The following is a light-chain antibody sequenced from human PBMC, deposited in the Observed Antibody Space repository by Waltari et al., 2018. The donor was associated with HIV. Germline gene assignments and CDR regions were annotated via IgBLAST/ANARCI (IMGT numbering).Light chain of an antibody. CDR3: GTWDSSLSVWV. CDR1: SSNIGNNF. V-gene: IGLV1-51*01. CDR2: DKQ. J-gene: IGLJ3*02. Sequence: QSVLTQPPSVSAAPGQKVTISCAGSSSNIGNNFVSWYQQLPGTAPKLLIYDKQKRPSGIPDRFSCPKSGTSATLGITGLQTGDEADYYCGTWDSSLSVWVFGGGTNLTVL.